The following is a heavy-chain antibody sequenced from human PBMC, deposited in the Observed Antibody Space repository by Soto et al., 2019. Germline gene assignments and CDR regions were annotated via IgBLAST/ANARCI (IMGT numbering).Heavy chain of an antibody. CDR2: IYYSGST. CDR1: GGTISSYY. J-gene: IGHJ6*02. V-gene: IGHV4-59*01. D-gene: IGHD6-13*01. Sequence: AGTLSLTCTASGGTISSYYLSWIRQPPGKGLEWIGYIYYSGSTNYNPSPKSRVTISVDTSKNQSSLKLSSVTAADTAVYYCARDQYDSSIWPVPETSDMDALGQGNTLTVS. CDR3: ARDQYDSSIWPVPETSDMDA.